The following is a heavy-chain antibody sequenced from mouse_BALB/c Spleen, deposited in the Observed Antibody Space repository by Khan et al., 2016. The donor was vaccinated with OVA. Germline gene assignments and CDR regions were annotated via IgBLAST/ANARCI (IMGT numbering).Heavy chain of an antibody. CDR3: AIALYYCYGEALDY. Sequence: EVQLQESGPGLVKPSQSLSLTCTVTGYSITSDYAWNWIRQFPGNILEWMGYKSSSGSPSYNPSLKGRISITRDTSKDQFYMQSKSVTTEDTATDYGAIALYYCYGEALDYWGRGTSVTVSS. J-gene: IGHJ4*01. D-gene: IGHD2-2*01. V-gene: IGHV3-2*02. CDR2: KSSSGSP. CDR1: GYSITSDYA.